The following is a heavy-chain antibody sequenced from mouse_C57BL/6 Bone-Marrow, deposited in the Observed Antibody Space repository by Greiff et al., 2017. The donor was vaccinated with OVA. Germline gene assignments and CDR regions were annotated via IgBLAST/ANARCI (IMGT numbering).Heavy chain of an antibody. J-gene: IGHJ1*03. V-gene: IGHV1-76*01. CDR2: IYPGSGNT. CDR3: ARGYYDYYWYFDV. Sequence: VKLQQSGAELVRPGASVKLSCKASGYTFTDYYINWVKQRPGQGLEWIARIYPGSGNTYYNEKFKGKATLTAEKSSSTAYMQLSSLTSEDSAVYFCARGYYDYYWYFDVWGTGTTVTVSS. D-gene: IGHD2-4*01. CDR1: GYTFTDYY.